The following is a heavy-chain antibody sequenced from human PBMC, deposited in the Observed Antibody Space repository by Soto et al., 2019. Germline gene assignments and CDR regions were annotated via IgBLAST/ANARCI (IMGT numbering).Heavy chain of an antibody. Sequence: QVQLVQSGAEVKKPGSSVKVSCKASGGTFSSYTISWVRQAPGQGLEWMGRIIPILGIANYAQKFQGRVTITADKSTSTAYMELSSLRSEDTAVYYCASQDIVVVPAQDHWGQGTLVTVSS. CDR3: ASQDIVVVPAQDH. D-gene: IGHD2-2*01. J-gene: IGHJ4*02. V-gene: IGHV1-69*02. CDR1: GGTFSSYT. CDR2: IIPILGIA.